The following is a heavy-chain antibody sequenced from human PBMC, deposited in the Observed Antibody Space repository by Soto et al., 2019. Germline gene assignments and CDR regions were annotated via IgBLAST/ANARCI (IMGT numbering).Heavy chain of an antibody. J-gene: IGHJ4*02. Sequence: GGSLRLSCAASGFSFNNYAMNWVRQAPGQGLEWVSTISDSGSTYYADSVKGRFTISRDNSKNTLYLQMKSLRAEDTAVYYCARGSRWEISVGYWGRGTLVTVSS. V-gene: IGHV3-23*01. CDR2: ISDSGST. CDR1: GFSFNNYA. CDR3: ARGSRWEISVGY. D-gene: IGHD1-26*01.